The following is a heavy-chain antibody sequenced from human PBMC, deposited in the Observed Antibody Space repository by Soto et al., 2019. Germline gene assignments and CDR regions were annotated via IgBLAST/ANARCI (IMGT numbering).Heavy chain of an antibody. J-gene: IGHJ4*02. CDR1: GFTFGDYA. D-gene: IGHD1-1*01. CDR3: TRGSPAGWGLKTSYYFDY. CDR2: IRSKACGGTT. V-gene: IGHV3-49*03. Sequence: GVLRLSCTASGFTFGDYAMSWFRQAPGKGLEWVGFIRSKACGGTTEYAASVKGRFTISRDDSKSIAYLQMNSLKTEDTAVYYCTRGSPAGWGLKTSYYFDYWGQGTLVTVSS.